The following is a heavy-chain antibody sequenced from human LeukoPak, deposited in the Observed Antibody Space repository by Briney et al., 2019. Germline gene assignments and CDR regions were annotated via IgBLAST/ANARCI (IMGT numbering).Heavy chain of an antibody. D-gene: IGHD2-15*01. CDR1: GGSISSGDYY. V-gene: IGHV4-30-4*01. J-gene: IGHJ2*01. CDR2: IYYSGST. CDR3: ARDPYCSGGSCYWGAYWYFDL. Sequence: SETLSLTCTVSGGSISSGDYYWSWIRQPPGKGLEWIGYIYYSGSTYYNPSLKSRVTISVDTSKNQFSLKLSSVTAADTAVYYCARDPYCSGGSCYWGAYWYFDLWGRGTLVTASS.